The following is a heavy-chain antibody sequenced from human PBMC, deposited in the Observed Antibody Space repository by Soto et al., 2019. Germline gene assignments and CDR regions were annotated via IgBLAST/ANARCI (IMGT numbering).Heavy chain of an antibody. D-gene: IGHD3-10*01. CDR3: ARGPSAGDYYMDV. V-gene: IGHV3-20*01. Sequence: GGSLRLSCAASGFTFDDYGMSWVRQAPGKGLEWVSGINWNGGSTGYAESVKGRFTISRDNAKNSLYLQMNSLRAEDTALYHCARGPSAGDYYMDVWGKGTTVTVSS. J-gene: IGHJ6*03. CDR2: INWNGGST. CDR1: GFTFDDYG.